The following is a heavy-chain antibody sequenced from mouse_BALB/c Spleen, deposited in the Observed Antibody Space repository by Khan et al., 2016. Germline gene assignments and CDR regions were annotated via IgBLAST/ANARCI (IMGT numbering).Heavy chain of an antibody. CDR3: TRPFAY. CDR2: IRLQSNNYAT. J-gene: IGHJ3*01. Sequence: EVKLEESGGGLVQPGGSMKLSCVASGFTFSNYWMNWVRQFPEQGLEWIAEIRLQSNNYATHYAESVKGRFTISRADSKSSVYLQMNNLRPKVTGIYWCTRPFAYWGQGTRVMVSA. CDR1: GFTFSNYW. V-gene: IGHV6-6*02.